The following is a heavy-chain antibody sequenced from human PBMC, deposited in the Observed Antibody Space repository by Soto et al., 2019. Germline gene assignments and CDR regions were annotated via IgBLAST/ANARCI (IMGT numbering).Heavy chain of an antibody. CDR3: ARSGDSPLYWYFDL. J-gene: IGHJ2*01. Sequence: QVQLVQSGAEVKKPGASVKVSCKASGYTFTGYYMHWVRQAPGQGLEWMGWINPNSGGTNYAKKFQGWVTMTRDTSISTAYMELSRLRSDDTAVYYCARSGDSPLYWYFDLWGRGTLVTVSS. CDR1: GYTFTGYY. D-gene: IGHD2-21*02. CDR2: INPNSGGT. V-gene: IGHV1-2*04.